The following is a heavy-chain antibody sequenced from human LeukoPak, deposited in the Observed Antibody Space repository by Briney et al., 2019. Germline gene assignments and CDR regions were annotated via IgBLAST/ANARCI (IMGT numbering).Heavy chain of an antibody. J-gene: IGHJ6*03. CDR2: IYHSGST. Sequence: SETLSLTCAVSGYSISSGYYWGWIRQPPGKGLEWIGSIYHSGSTYYNPSLKSRVTISVDTSKNQFSLKLSSVTAADTAVYYCARQHDSYYYYYIDVWGSGTRVTVSS. CDR3: ARQHDSYYYYYIDV. CDR1: GYSISSGYY. V-gene: IGHV4-38-2*01.